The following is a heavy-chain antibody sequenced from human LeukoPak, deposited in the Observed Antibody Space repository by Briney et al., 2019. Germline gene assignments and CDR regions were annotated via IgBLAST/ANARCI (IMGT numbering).Heavy chain of an antibody. CDR3: VRHNAARAFDI. CDR1: GFTFSTFW. J-gene: IGHJ3*02. CDR2: VSDDGSTT. Sequence: GGSLRLSCAASGFTFSTFWMHWVRQPPGKGLLWVSRVSDDGSTTTYADSVKGRFTISRDNAKNTLYLQMNSLRPEDTAVYYCVRHNAARAFDIWGQGTMVIVSS. V-gene: IGHV3-74*03. D-gene: IGHD1-1*01.